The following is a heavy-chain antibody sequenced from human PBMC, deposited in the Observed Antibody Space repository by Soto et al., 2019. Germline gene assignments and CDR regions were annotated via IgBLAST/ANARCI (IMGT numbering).Heavy chain of an antibody. CDR3: ARALGNYDYMLSVFDY. CDR1: GYTFTGYY. V-gene: IGHV1-2*04. Sequence: ASVKVSCKASGYTFTGYYMHWVRQAPGQGLEWMGWINPNSGGTNYAQKFQGWVTMTRDTSISTAYMELSRLRSDDTAVYYCARALGNYDYMLSVFDYWGQGTLVTVSS. D-gene: IGHD3-16*01. J-gene: IGHJ4*02. CDR2: INPNSGGT.